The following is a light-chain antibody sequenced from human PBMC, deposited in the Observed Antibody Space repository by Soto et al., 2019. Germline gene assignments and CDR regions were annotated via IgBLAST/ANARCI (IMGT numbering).Light chain of an antibody. CDR1: QGISSY. CDR3: QQVNVYPST. CDR2: DAS. J-gene: IGKJ4*01. V-gene: IGKV1-9*01. Sequence: IQLTQSPSPLSASVGDRVTITCRASQGISSYLGWYQQKPGKAPNLLIYDASTLHSGVPSRFSGGGSGTDFTLTISSLQPEDFATYYCQQVNVYPSTFGGGTKVDIK.